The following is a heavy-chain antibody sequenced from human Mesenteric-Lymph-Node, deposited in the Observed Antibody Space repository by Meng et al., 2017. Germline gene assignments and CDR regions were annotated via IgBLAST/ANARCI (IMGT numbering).Heavy chain of an antibody. J-gene: IGHJ4*02. CDR1: GFTFSRYT. D-gene: IGHD6-19*01. CDR3: VKGLEDSSGWGLDY. V-gene: IGHV3-21*04. Sequence: GGSLRLSCAASGFTFSRYTMNWVRHPPGKGLEWVSSISSSSSFVYNAESVRGRFTISRDNAKNTLFIQMNSLRAEDTAVYYCVKGLEDSSGWGLDYWGQGTLVTVSS. CDR2: ISSSSSFV.